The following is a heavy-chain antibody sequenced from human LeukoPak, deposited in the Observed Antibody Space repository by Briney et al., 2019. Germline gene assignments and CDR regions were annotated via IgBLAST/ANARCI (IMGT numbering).Heavy chain of an antibody. D-gene: IGHD3-22*01. V-gene: IGHV4-38-2*02. J-gene: IGHJ4*02. CDR2: IYHSGST. Sequence: SETLSLTCAVSGYSISSGYYWGWIRQPPGKGLEWIGSIYHSGSTYYNPSLKSRVTISVDTSKNQFSLKLSSVTAADTAVYYCARDGVYDSSGYYPYIFDYWGQGTLVTVSS. CDR3: ARDGVYDSSGYYPYIFDY. CDR1: GYSISSGYY.